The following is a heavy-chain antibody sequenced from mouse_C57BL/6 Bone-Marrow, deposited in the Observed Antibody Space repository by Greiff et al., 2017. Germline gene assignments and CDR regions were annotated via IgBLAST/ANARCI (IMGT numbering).Heavy chain of an antibody. CDR2: FYPGSGSI. J-gene: IGHJ3*01. Sequence: VQLQQSGAELVKPGASVKLSCKASGYTFTEYTIHWVKQRSGQGLEWIGWFYPGSGSIKYNEKFKDKATLTADKSSSTVYMALSRLTSEDSAVYFCARHEEGDLLWYLWFAYWGQGTLVTVSA. CDR3: ARHEEGDLLWYLWFAY. CDR1: GYTFTEYT. D-gene: IGHD2-1*01. V-gene: IGHV1-62-2*01.